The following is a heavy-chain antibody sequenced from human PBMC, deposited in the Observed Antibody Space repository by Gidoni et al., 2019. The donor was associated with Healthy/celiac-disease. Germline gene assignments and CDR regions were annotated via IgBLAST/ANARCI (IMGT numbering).Heavy chain of an antibody. CDR1: GGSISSYY. V-gene: IGHV4-59*01. CDR2: IYYSGST. CDR3: ARDRSSGGTLGWFDP. Sequence: QVQLQESGPGLVKPSETLSLTCPVSGGSISSYYWSWIRQPPGKGLEWIGYIYYSGSTNYNPSLKSRVTISVDTSKNQFSLKLSSVTAADTAVYYCARDRSSGGTLGWFDPWGQGTLVTVSS. D-gene: IGHD2-15*01. J-gene: IGHJ5*02.